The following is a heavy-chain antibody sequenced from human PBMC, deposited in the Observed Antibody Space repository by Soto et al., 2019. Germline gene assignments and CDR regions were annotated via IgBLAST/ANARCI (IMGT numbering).Heavy chain of an antibody. D-gene: IGHD6-19*01. J-gene: IGHJ4*02. CDR1: GFTFSGYG. Sequence: QVQLVESGGDVVQPGTSLRLSCAASGFTFSGYGMHWVRQAPGRGLDWVAVVSNDGTVQHYADSVKGRFTISRDNSKNMLYLQINSLRADDTAVYYCAKAVHSSGWGTYFKDWGQGTLVTVSS. V-gene: IGHV3-30*18. CDR3: AKAVHSSGWGTYFKD. CDR2: VSNDGTVQ.